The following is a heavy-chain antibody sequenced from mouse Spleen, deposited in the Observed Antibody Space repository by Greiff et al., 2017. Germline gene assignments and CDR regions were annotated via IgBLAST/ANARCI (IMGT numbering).Heavy chain of an antibody. Sequence: VQLQQSGAELVKPGASVKLSCKASGYTFTEYTIHWVKQRSGQGLEWIGWFYPGSGSIKYNEKFKDKATLTADKSSSTAYMELSSLTSEDSADYFGECHGGYYGSKAPFDYWGQGTTLTVSS. CDR1: GYTFTEYT. J-gene: IGHJ2*01. CDR2: FYPGSGSI. V-gene: IGHV1-62-2*01. D-gene: IGHD1-1*01. CDR3: ECHGGYYGSKAPFDY.